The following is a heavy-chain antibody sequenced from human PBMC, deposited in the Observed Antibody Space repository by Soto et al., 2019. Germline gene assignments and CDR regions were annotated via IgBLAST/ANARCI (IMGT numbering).Heavy chain of an antibody. CDR2: ISGSGDST. V-gene: IGHV3-23*01. CDR3: ASRGSGSDYGY. CDR1: GFTFSSYA. Sequence: EVQLLESGGGLVQPGGSLRLSCAASGFTFSSYAMRWVRQAPVKGLEWVSAISGSGDSTYYADSVKGRFTIHRDNAQNTLDLHMTRLRDEGTAVYYCASRGSGSDYGYWGEGTVVSVSS. D-gene: IGHD1-26*01. J-gene: IGHJ4*02.